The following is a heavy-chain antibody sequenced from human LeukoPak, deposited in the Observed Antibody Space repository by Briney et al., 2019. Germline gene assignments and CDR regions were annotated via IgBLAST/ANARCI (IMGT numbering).Heavy chain of an antibody. CDR3: ARRLRSVLWFG. D-gene: IGHD3-10*01. V-gene: IGHV4-39*01. J-gene: IGHJ4*02. CDR2: ISYSGNT. CDR1: DDSMTNRIYY. Sequence: SETLSLTCTVSDDSMTNRIYYWGWLRQPPGKGLEWIGSISYSGNTHYNPSLRSRVTISADTSKNQFSLKVNSVTAADTAVYFCARRLRSVLWFGGGQGTLVTVSS.